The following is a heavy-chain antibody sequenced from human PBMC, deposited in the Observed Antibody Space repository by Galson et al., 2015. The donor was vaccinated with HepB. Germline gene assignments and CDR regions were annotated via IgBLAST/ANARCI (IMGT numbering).Heavy chain of an antibody. D-gene: IGHD2-15*01. Sequence: QSGAEVTKPGASVTVSCKASGYTFSSYGVSWVRQAPGQGLEWMGWISVYNGITNYAQKLKDRVTMTTDTSTSTAYMELRSLRSDATAVDYCARERGGSQSLDDWGQGTLVSVSS. CDR2: ISVYNGIT. J-gene: IGHJ4*02. V-gene: IGHV1-18*01. CDR1: GYTFSSYG. CDR3: ARERGGSQSLDD.